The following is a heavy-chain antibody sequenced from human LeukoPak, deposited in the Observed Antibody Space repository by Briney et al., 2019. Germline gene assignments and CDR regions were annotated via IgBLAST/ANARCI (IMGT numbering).Heavy chain of an antibody. Sequence: SETLSLTCTVSGASISSYYWSWIRQPPGKGLEWIGDIYYSGSIKYNPSLKSRVTMSVDTSKNQFSLKLSSVTAADTAIYYCARENPSGYYNRPIDYWGQGTLVTDSS. CDR2: IYYSGSI. CDR3: ARENPSGYYNRPIDY. D-gene: IGHD3-22*01. CDR1: GASISSYY. V-gene: IGHV4-59*01. J-gene: IGHJ4*02.